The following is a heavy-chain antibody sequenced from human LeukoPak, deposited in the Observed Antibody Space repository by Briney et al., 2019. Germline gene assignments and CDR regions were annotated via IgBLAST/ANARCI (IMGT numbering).Heavy chain of an antibody. V-gene: IGHV4-39*01. J-gene: IGHJ4*02. CDR1: GGSISSDSYY. Sequence: LSETLSLTCTVSGGSISSDSYYWAWIRQPPGKGLEWIASIYYSGSTYYDPSLKSRVTISVDTSRNQFSPKLSSVTAADTAVYYCASLAVAGLSEGYWGQGTLVIVSS. D-gene: IGHD6-19*01. CDR2: IYYSGST. CDR3: ASLAVAGLSEGY.